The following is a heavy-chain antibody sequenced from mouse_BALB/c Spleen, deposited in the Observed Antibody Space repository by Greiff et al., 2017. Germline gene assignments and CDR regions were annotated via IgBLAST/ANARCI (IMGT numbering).Heavy chain of an antibody. CDR3: TRWGYGSRSWFAY. CDR1: GYTFTSYW. J-gene: IGHJ3*01. CDR2: IYPSDSYT. D-gene: IGHD1-1*01. Sequence: VQLQQPGAELVRPGASVKLSCKASGYTFTSYWINWVKQRPGQGLEWIGNIYPSDSYTNYNQKFKDKATLTVDKSSSTAYMQLSSPTSEDSAVYYCTRWGYGSRSWFAYWGQGTLVTVSA. V-gene: IGHV1-69*02.